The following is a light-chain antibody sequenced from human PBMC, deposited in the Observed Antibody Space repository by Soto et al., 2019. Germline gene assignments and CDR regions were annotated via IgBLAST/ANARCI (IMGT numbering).Light chain of an antibody. CDR1: QSLSSD. V-gene: IGKV3-15*01. CDR2: GAS. Sequence: EIVMTQSPATLSASPGERATLSCRASQSLSSDLAWYQQKPGQAPRLLIYGASTRATGIPARFMGSGSGTEFTLTISSLQSEDFALYYCQHYYSWPWTFGQGTKVEI. J-gene: IGKJ1*01. CDR3: QHYYSWPWT.